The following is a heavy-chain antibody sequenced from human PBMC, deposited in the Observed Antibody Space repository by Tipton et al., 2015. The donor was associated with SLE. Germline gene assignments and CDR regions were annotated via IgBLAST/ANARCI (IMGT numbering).Heavy chain of an antibody. CDR3: ARDPYYYDSSAYSQGAFDY. V-gene: IGHV4-59*11. CDR1: GGSISSHY. D-gene: IGHD3-22*01. J-gene: IGHJ4*02. Sequence: LRLSCTVSGGSISSHYWSWIRQPPGKGLEWIGYVFYSGSTNYNPSLRSRVTISVDTSKNQFSLRLISVTAADTAVYYCARDPYYYDSSAYSQGAFDYWGQGTLVTVSS. CDR2: VFYSGST.